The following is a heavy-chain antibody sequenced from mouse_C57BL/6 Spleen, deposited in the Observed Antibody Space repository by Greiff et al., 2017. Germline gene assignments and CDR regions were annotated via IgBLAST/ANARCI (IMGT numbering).Heavy chain of an antibody. J-gene: IGHJ2*01. CDR3: AREGADPFDY. CDR1: GYSITSGYY. CDR2: ISYDGSN. V-gene: IGHV3-6*01. Sequence: ESGPGLVKPSQSLSLTCSVTGYSITSGYYWNWIRPFPGNKLEWMGYISYDGSNNYNQSLKNRIPITRDTSKNQLFLKLNSVTTEDTATCDCAREGADPFDYWGQGNTLTVSS.